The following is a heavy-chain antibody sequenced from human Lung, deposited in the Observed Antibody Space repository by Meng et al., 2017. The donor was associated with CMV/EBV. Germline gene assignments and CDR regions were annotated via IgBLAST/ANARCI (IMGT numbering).Heavy chain of an antibody. Sequence: GGSLRLXXVASGFTFDNYAMSWVRQAPGKGLEWVSGITGSGSSTYYADSVKGRFTISRDNSKNMLYLQVNSLRAEDTAVYYCVKGTGPAAIYYHGMDVWGQRATVTVSS. CDR1: GFTFDNYA. J-gene: IGHJ6*02. CDR3: VKGTGPAAIYYHGMDV. D-gene: IGHD2-2*01. CDR2: ITGSGSST. V-gene: IGHV3-23*01.